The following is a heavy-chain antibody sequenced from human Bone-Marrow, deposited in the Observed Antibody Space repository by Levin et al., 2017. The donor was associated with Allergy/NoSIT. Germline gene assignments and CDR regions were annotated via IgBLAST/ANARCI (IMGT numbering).Heavy chain of an antibody. J-gene: IGHJ4*02. CDR1: GGSISTYY. CDR2: IYRSGHT. CDR3: ARSNFGRLPGY. D-gene: IGHD3-3*01. Sequence: PSETLSLTCTVSGGSISTYYWSWIRQPPGKGLEWVGYIYRSGHTNYNPSLKSRVTMSVDTSKNQFSLNLNSLTAADTAVYYCARSNFGRLPGYWGQGTLVTVSS. V-gene: IGHV4-59*01.